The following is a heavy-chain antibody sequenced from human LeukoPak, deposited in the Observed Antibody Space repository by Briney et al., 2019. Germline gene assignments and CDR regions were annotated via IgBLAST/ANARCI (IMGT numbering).Heavy chain of an antibody. D-gene: IGHD3-9*01. J-gene: IGHJ4*02. CDR1: GFTFATYA. Sequence: ASVTLSFTTSGFTFATYAIQWVRQAPGQSLEWMGWIHAGNGNTKYSPNVQGRVTISRDTSASTAYLELDSLRSEDTAVYYCAREHDTLAGFAFDYWGQGTLVTVSS. CDR3: AREHDTLAGFAFDY. CDR2: IHAGNGNT. V-gene: IGHV1-3*01.